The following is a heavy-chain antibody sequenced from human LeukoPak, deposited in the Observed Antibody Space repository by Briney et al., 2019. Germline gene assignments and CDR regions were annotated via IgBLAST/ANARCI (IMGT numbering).Heavy chain of an antibody. Sequence: GRSLRLSCAASGFTFDDYAMHWVRHAPGKGLEWVSGISWNSGSIGYADSVKGRFTISRDNAKNSLYLQMNSLRAEDTAVYYCARDFTIFGVVIIGYYYYYMDVWGKGTTVTVSS. CDR2: ISWNSGSI. CDR1: GFTFDDYA. J-gene: IGHJ6*03. D-gene: IGHD3-3*01. V-gene: IGHV3-9*01. CDR3: ARDFTIFGVVIIGYYYYYMDV.